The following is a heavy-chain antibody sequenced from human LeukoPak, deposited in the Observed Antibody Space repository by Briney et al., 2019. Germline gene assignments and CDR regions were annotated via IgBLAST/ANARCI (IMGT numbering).Heavy chain of an antibody. CDR2: ISSSSSYI. J-gene: IGHJ6*02. D-gene: IGHD3-22*01. Sequence: GGSLRLSCAASGFTFSSYSMNWVRQAPGKGPEWVSFISSSSSYIYYADSVKGRFTISRDNAKNSLYLQMNSLRAEDTAVYYCARGNFYDSSGYYYVSYYYYGMDVWGQGTTVTVSS. V-gene: IGHV3-21*01. CDR3: ARGNFYDSSGYYYVSYYYYGMDV. CDR1: GFTFSSYS.